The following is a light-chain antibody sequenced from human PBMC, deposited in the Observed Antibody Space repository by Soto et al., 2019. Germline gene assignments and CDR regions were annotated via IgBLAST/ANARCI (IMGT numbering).Light chain of an antibody. Sequence: EIVLTQSPDTLSLSPGERATLSCRASQSVSSYFAWYQQKPGQAPRLLIYDASNRATGIPARFSGSGSGTDFTLTISSLEPDDFAVYYCQQRGNWPVTFGQGTSVDIK. J-gene: IGKJ1*01. CDR1: QSVSSY. V-gene: IGKV3-11*01. CDR2: DAS. CDR3: QQRGNWPVT.